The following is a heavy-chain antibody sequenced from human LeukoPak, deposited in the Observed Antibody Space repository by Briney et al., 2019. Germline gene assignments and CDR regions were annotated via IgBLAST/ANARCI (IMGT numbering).Heavy chain of an antibody. J-gene: IGHJ6*03. CDR1: GYTFTAYY. CDR2: INPNSGDT. Sequence: ASVKVSCKASGYTFTAYYMHWVRQAPGQGLEWMGWINPNSGDTNYAQKFQGRVTLTRDTSISTAHMELSRLRSDDTAVYYCARDGGRRDIVVVPAAILADYYYMDVWGKGTTVTVSS. V-gene: IGHV1-2*02. D-gene: IGHD2-2*01. CDR3: ARDGGRRDIVVVPAAILADYYYMDV.